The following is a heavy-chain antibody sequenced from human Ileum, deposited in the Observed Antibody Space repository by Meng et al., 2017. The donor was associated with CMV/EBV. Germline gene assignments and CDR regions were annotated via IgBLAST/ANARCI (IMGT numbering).Heavy chain of an antibody. CDR3: ARDSIAAAGWFDP. D-gene: IGHD6-13*01. Sequence: AFGFTFSSCAMQGVRQAPGKGLEWVAVISYDGSNQYYEDCVKGRFTISRDNSKNTLYLQMNSLRAEDTAVYYCARDSIAAAGWFDPWGQGTLVTVSS. V-gene: IGHV3-30-3*01. J-gene: IGHJ5*02. CDR2: ISYDGSNQ. CDR1: GFTFSSCA.